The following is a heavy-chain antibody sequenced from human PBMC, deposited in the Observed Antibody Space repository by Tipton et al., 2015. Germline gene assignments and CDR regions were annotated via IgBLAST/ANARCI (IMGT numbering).Heavy chain of an antibody. CDR1: GFRFNSYG. Sequence: SLRLSCAASGFRFNSYGMSWVRQAPGKGLEWVSGINVSGGGTYYADSVRGRFTISRDSSKNMLYLQMNSLRAEDTAVYYCAKDFRGRTYLDYWGQRALVTVSS. CDR2: INVSGGGT. V-gene: IGHV3-23*01. J-gene: IGHJ4*02. CDR3: AKDFRGRTYLDY. D-gene: IGHD3-10*01.